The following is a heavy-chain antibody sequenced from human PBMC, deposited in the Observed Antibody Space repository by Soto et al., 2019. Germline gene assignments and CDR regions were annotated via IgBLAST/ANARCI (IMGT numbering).Heavy chain of an antibody. J-gene: IGHJ5*02. CDR1: GFTFSSYA. Sequence: GGSLRLSCAASGFTFSSYAMSWVRQAPGKGLEWVSAISGGGDSTYYADSVKGRFTISRDNAKNSLYLQMNSLRAEDTAVYYCAREGCSGGSCYYNWFDPWGQGTLVTVSS. CDR2: ISGGGDST. V-gene: IGHV3-23*01. D-gene: IGHD2-15*01. CDR3: AREGCSGGSCYYNWFDP.